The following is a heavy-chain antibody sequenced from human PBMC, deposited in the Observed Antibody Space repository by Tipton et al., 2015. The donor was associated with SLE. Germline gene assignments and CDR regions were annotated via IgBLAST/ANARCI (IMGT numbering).Heavy chain of an antibody. CDR2: VFNTWIT. CDR1: GGSISSYY. D-gene: IGHD3-3*01. V-gene: IGHV4-59*08. CDR3: ARHPDFWSGQRWFDP. Sequence: TLSLTCTVSGGSISSYYWSWIRQPPGKGLEWIGYVFNTWITSYNPSLKSRVTISVDTSKNQFSLKLSSVTAADTAVYYCARHPDFWSGQRWFDPWGQGTLVTVSS. J-gene: IGHJ5*02.